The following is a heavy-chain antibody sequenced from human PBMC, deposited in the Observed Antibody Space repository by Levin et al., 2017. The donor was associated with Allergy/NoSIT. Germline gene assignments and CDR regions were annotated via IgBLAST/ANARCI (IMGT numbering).Heavy chain of an antibody. CDR1: GYTFTGYY. V-gene: IGHV1-2*02. D-gene: IGHD5-12*01. Sequence: ASVKVSCKASGYTFTGYYMHWVRQAPGQGLEWMGWINPNSGGTNYAQKFQGRVTMTRDTSISTAYMELSRLRADDTAVYYCARAIVATDDAFDIWGQGTMVTVSS. CDR2: INPNSGGT. CDR3: ARAIVATDDAFDI. J-gene: IGHJ3*02.